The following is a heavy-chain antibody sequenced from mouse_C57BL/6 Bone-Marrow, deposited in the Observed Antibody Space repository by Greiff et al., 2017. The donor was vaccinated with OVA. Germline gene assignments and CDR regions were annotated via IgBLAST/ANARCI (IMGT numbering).Heavy chain of an antibody. CDR2: IHPISGST. D-gene: IGHD2-12*01. V-gene: IGHV1-64*01. J-gene: IGHJ3*01. CDR1: GYTFTSYW. CDR3: GRGGNDNYDAFAY. Sequence: QVQLQQPGAELAKPGASVTLSCKASGYTFTSYWMHWVKQRPGQGLEWIGMIHPISGSTNYNEKFKSKATLTVDKYSSTAYMRHINLTSKDSAVYYCGRGGNDNYDAFAYWGQGTLVTVSA.